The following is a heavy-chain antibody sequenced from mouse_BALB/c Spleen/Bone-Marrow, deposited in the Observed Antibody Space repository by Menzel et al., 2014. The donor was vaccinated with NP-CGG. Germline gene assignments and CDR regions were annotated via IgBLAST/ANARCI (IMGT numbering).Heavy chain of an antibody. Sequence: VQVVESGPELVRPGASVKMSCKASDYTFTSYWMHWVKQRPGQGLEWIGMIDPSNSETSLNQKFKDKATLTVDKSSNTAYKHLSSLTSEDSAVYYCARTFQPRRAMDYWGQGSSVTVSS. CDR3: ARTFQPRRAMDY. CDR1: DYTFTSYW. J-gene: IGHJ4*01. D-gene: IGHD6-1*01. CDR2: IDPSNSET. V-gene: IGHV1-74*01.